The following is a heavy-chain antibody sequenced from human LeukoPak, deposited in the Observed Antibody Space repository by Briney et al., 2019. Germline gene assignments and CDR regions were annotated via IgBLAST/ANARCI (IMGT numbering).Heavy chain of an antibody. CDR1: GYTFTGYY. D-gene: IGHD3-10*01. CDR2: IIPIFGTA. J-gene: IGHJ3*02. V-gene: IGHV1-69*13. Sequence: SVKVSCKASGYTFTGYYMHWVRQAPGQGLEWMGGIIPIFGTANYAQKFQGRVTITADESTSTAYMELSSLRSEDTAVYYCAREPGSGEAFDIWGQGTMVTVSS. CDR3: AREPGSGEAFDI.